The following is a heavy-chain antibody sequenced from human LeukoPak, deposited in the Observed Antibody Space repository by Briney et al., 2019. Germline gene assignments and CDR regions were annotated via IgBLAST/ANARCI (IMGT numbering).Heavy chain of an antibody. J-gene: IGHJ3*02. CDR1: GFNFSSYS. CDR3: AKGSGYCSGGSCYYAFDI. D-gene: IGHD2-15*01. CDR2: ISGSGGST. V-gene: IGHV3-23*01. Sequence: PGGSLRLSCAASGFNFSSYSMNWVRQAPGKGLEWVSAISGSGGSTYYADSVKGRFTISRDNSKNTLYLQMNSLRAEDTAVYYCAKGSGYCSGGSCYYAFDIWGQGTMVTVSS.